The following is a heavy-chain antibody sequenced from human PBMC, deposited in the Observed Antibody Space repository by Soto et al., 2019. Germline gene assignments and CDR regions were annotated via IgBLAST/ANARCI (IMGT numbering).Heavy chain of an antibody. CDR2: IYPGDSDT. Sequence: PGESLKISCKGSGYSFTSYWIGWVRQMPGKGLEWMGIIYPGDSDTRYSPSFQGQVTISADKSISTAYLQWSSLKASDTAMYYCARQEGYCSSTSCSPYYSYGMDVWGQGTTVTVSS. J-gene: IGHJ6*02. CDR3: ARQEGYCSSTSCSPYYSYGMDV. CDR1: GYSFTSYW. V-gene: IGHV5-51*01. D-gene: IGHD2-2*01.